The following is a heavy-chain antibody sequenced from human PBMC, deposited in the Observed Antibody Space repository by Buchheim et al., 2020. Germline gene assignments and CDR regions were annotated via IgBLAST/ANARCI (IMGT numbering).Heavy chain of an antibody. Sequence: QVQLVQSGAEVKKPGSSVKVSCKASGGTFSSYTISWVRQAPGQGLEWMGIINPSGGSTSYAQKFQGRVTMTRDTSTSTVYMELSSLRSEDTAVYYCASAHGSGSYYYGMDVWGQGTT. CDR2: INPSGGST. D-gene: IGHD3-10*01. CDR3: ASAHGSGSYYYGMDV. J-gene: IGHJ6*02. V-gene: IGHV1-46*03. CDR1: GGTFSSYT.